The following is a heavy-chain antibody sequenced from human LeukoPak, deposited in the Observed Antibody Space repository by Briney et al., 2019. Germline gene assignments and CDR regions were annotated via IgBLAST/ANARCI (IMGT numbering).Heavy chain of an antibody. J-gene: IGHJ4*02. V-gene: IGHV4-30-2*01. CDR2: IYHSGST. CDR1: GGSISSGGYS. CDR3: ARERDSSGVFDY. Sequence: TLSLTCAVSGGSISSGGYSWSWIRQPPGKGLEWIGYIYHSGSTYYNPSLKSRVTISVDRSKNQFSLKLSSVTAADTAVYYCARERDSSGVFDYWGQGTLVTVSS. D-gene: IGHD3-22*01.